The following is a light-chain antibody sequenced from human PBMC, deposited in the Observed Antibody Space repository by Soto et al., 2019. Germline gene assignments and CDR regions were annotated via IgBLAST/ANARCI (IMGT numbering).Light chain of an antibody. CDR3: QQYGSSPPNT. V-gene: IGKV3-20*01. CDR2: GAS. J-gene: IGKJ4*01. CDR1: QSVSSSY. Sequence: EIVLTQSPGTLSLSPGERATLSCRASQSVSSSYLAWYQQKPCQAHRLLIYGASSRATGIPDRFSGSGSGTDFTLTISRLEPEDFAVYYCQQYGSSPPNTFGGGTKVDIK.